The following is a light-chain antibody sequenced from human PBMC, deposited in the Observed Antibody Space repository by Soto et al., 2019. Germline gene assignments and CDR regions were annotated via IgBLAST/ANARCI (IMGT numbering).Light chain of an antibody. V-gene: IGLV1-40*01. CDR1: SSNIGAGY. J-gene: IGLJ3*02. CDR3: QSYDSSLSGSV. Sequence: QSVLTQPPSVSGAPGQRVTISCTGSSSNIGAGYVHWYQQLPGTAPKLLIYGNSNRPSGVPVRFSGSKSGTSASLAITGLQAEDEADYYCQSYDSSLSGSVFGGGTKLTVL. CDR2: GNS.